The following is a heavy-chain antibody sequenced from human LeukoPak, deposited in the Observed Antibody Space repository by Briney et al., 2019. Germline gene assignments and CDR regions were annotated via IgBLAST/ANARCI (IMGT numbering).Heavy chain of an antibody. CDR1: GFTFDDYD. V-gene: IGHV3-9*01. D-gene: IGHD2-2*01. J-gene: IGHJ3*01. CDR2: ITWNSHSI. CDR3: AKDISVGIVAEPVAMVSPLDV. Sequence: GGSLRLSCAASGFTFDDYDMHWVRQAPGKGLEWVSGITWNSHSIAYADSVKGRFTISRDNAKNSLYLQMNSLRAEDTALYYCAKDISVGIVAEPVAMVSPLDVWGRGTMVTVSS.